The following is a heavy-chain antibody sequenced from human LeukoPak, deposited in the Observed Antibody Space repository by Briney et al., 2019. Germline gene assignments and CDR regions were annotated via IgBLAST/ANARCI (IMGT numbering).Heavy chain of an antibody. Sequence: GGSLRLSCAASGFTFSSYWMSWVRQAPGKGLEWVANIKQDGSEKYYVDSVKGRFTISRDNAKNSLYLQMNSLRAEDTAVYYCARIRLYGYYYGMDVWGQGTTVTVSS. CDR1: GFTFSSYW. CDR3: ARIRLYGYYYGMDV. J-gene: IGHJ6*02. D-gene: IGHD3-3*01. V-gene: IGHV3-7*01. CDR2: IKQDGSEK.